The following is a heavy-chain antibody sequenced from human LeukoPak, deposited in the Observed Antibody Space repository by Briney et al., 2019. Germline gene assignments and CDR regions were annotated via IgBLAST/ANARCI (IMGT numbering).Heavy chain of an antibody. Sequence: PSETLSLTCTVSGGSISSHYWSWIRQPAGKGLEWIGRIYYSGTTNYNPSLKSRVTISVDTSKNQFSLKLSSVTAADTAVYYCARHVIPSPNYDGENWFDPWGQGTLVTVSS. CDR3: ARHVIPSPNYDGENWFDP. CDR2: IYYSGTT. V-gene: IGHV4-59*08. D-gene: IGHD4-23*01. J-gene: IGHJ5*02. CDR1: GGSISSHY.